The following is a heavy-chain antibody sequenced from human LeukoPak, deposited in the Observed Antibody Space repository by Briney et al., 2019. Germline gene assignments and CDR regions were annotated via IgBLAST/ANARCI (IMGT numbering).Heavy chain of an antibody. V-gene: IGHV3-11*01. Sequence: GGSLRLSCAASGFTFDDYYMSWIRQAPGKGLEWVSCICDSGRTICYADSVKGRFTISRDNAKNSVYLQMNNLRAEDTAVYYCARDRLWYYDNIGYYDKWGQGTLVTVSS. CDR1: GFTFDDYY. D-gene: IGHD3-22*01. CDR3: ARDRLWYYDNIGYYDK. J-gene: IGHJ4*02. CDR2: ICDSGRTI.